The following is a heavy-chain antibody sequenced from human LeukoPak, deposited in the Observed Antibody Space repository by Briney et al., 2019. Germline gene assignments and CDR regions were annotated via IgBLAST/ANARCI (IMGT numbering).Heavy chain of an antibody. J-gene: IGHJ4*02. CDR2: INPSGGAT. CDR1: GYTFTSYY. Sequence: ASVKVSCKASGYTFTSYYMHWVRQAPGQGLEWMGIINPSGGATSYTQKFQGRVTMTRDMSTSTVYMELSSLRSEDTAVYYCASSGITMVRGDIFDYWGQGTLVTVSS. D-gene: IGHD3-10*01. CDR3: ASSGITMVRGDIFDY. V-gene: IGHV1-46*01.